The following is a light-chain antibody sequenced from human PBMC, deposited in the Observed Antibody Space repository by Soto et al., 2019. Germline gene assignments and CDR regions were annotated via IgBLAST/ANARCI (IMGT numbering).Light chain of an antibody. CDR2: WAS. CDR3: QQYYSTPRT. J-gene: IGKJ1*01. V-gene: IGKV4-1*01. CDR1: QSVLYSSSNKNY. Sequence: FVMTQSPDSLAVSLGERATINCKSSQSVLYSSSNKNYLAWYQQKPGQPPKLLIYWASTRESGVPDRFSGSGSGTDFTLTISSLQAEDVAVYYCQQYYSTPRTFGQGTKVDIK.